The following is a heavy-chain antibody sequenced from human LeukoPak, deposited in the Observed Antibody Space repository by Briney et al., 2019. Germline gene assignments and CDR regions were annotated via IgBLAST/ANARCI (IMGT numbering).Heavy chain of an antibody. CDR3: TTGGDIGLITVDY. V-gene: IGHV3-15*01. J-gene: IGHJ4*02. D-gene: IGHD5-12*01. Sequence: KPGGSLRLSCAASGFTFTNAWMSWVRQAPGKGLEWVGLIKSKADGGTTDYAAPVKGRFTISRDDSKNTLYLQMNSLKIEDTAVYYCTTGGDIGLITVDYWGQGTLVTVSS. CDR1: GFTFTNAW. CDR2: IKSKADGGTT.